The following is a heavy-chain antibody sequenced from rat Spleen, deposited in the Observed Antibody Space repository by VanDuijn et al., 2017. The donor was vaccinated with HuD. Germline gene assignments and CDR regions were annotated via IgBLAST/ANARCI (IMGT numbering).Heavy chain of an antibody. V-gene: IGHV5-29*01. J-gene: IGHJ2*01. CDR2: INYDGSST. CDR1: GFTFSDNY. Sequence: EVQLVESDGGLVQPGRSLKLSCAVSGFTFSDNYMAWVRQAPTKGLEWVATINYDGSSTYYRDSVKGRFTISRDNANSILYLQMDSLRSEDTATYYCVRSVFDYWGHGVMVTVSS. CDR3: VRSVFDY.